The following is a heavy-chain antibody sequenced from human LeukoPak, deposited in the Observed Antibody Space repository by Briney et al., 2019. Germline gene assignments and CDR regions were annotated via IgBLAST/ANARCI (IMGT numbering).Heavy chain of an antibody. CDR3: VKDKRIAVAGTRNWFDP. V-gene: IGHV3-64D*06. D-gene: IGHD6-19*01. J-gene: IGHJ5*02. Sequence: GGSLRLSCSASGFTFSSYAMHWVRQAPGKGVEYVSAISSNGGSTYYADSVKGRFTISRDNSKNTLYLQMSSLRAEDTAVYYCVKDKRIAVAGTRNWFDPWGQGTLVTVSS. CDR2: ISSNGGST. CDR1: GFTFSSYA.